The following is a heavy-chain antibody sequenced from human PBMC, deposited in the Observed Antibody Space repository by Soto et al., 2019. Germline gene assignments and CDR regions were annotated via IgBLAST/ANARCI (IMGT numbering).Heavy chain of an antibody. V-gene: IGHV3-23*01. J-gene: IGHJ4*02. CDR2: ISGSGIST. CDR1: GFTFSSYA. D-gene: IGHD3-16*01. Sequence: EGQLLESGGGLVQPGGSLRLSCAASGFTFSSYAMTWVRQAPGKGLEWVSSISGSGISTYYADSVKGRFTISRDNSKNTLYLQMNSLRAEDAAVYYGAKSAGSNAYYPNDYWGQGTLVTVSS. CDR3: AKSAGSNAYYPNDY.